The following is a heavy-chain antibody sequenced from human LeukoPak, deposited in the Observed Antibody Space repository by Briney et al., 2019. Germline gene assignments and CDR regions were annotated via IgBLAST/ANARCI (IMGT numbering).Heavy chain of an antibody. V-gene: IGHV1-18*04. CDR3: ARDKGGYYGSGSYYDY. CDR2: ISAYNGNT. CDR1: AITSYG. D-gene: IGHD3-10*01. J-gene: IGHJ4*02. Sequence: ASVKVSCKASAITSYGISWVRQAPGQGLEWMGWISAYNGNTNYAQKFQGRVTMTTDTSTSTAYMELRSLRSDDTAVYYCARDKGGYYGSGSYYDYWGQGTLVTVSS.